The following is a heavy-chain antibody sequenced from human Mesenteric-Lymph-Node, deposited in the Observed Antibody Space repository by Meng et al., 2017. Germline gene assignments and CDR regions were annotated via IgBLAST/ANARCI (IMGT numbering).Heavy chain of an antibody. J-gene: IGHJ1*01. Sequence: EVELAEAGGGLFQPGGSLRLCCAASGFTFSSYWMHWVRQAPGKGLVWVSRIQPDGSLIDYAVSVKGRFTISRDNAKNTLYLQISSLRAEDTAVYFCATGSISGAQLQHWGQGTLVTVSS. V-gene: IGHV3-74*01. CDR3: ATGSISGAQLQH. CDR2: IQPDGSLI. CDR1: GFTFSSYW. D-gene: IGHD2-2*01.